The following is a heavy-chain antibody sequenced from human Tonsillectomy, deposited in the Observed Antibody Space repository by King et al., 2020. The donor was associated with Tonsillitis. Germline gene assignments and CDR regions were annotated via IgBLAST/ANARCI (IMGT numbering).Heavy chain of an antibody. V-gene: IGHV3-74*01. J-gene: IGHJ3*02. D-gene: IGHD3-22*01. CDR1: GFTFRTFW. CDR2: MNYYGSSI. CDR3: ARDAYDSSGYHDAFDI. Sequence: VQLVESGGGLVQPGGSLRLSCVASGFTFRTFWWRGVRQAPRRGLVGVSRMNYYGSSISYADSVKGRFTISRDKAKNTMYLKMNSLRAEDTAVYYCARDAYDSSGYHDAFDIWGQGTMVTVSS.